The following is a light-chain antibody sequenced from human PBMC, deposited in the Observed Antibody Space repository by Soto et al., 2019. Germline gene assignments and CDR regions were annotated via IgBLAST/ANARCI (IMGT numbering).Light chain of an antibody. J-gene: IGLJ1*01. CDR1: SSDVGGYNY. CDR2: EVS. Sequence: QPALTQPASVSGSPGQSITISCTGTSSDVGGYNYVSWYQQHPGKAPKLMIYEVSNRPSGVSNHFSGSKSGNTATLTISELQAEDEADYYCSSYTSSSTLLYVFGTGTKVTVL. V-gene: IGLV2-14*01. CDR3: SSYTSSSTLLYV.